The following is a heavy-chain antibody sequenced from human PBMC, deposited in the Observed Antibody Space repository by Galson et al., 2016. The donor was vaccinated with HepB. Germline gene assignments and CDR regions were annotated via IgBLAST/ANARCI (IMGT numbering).Heavy chain of an antibody. D-gene: IGHD1-26*01. J-gene: IGHJ5*02. CDR2: ISYDGTNK. CDR3: ASRTNGRFTH. Sequence: SLRLSCAASGFTFNNYAFHWVRQAPGKGLEWVAIISYDGTNKYSAHSVKGRFTISRDSSKNTLYLQMNSLRGEDTAVYYCASRTNGRFTHWGQGTLVTVSS. V-gene: IGHV3-30-3*01. CDR1: GFTFNNYA.